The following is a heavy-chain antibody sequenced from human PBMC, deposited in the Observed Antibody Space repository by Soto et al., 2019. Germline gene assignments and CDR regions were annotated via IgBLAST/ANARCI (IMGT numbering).Heavy chain of an antibody. CDR2: SSSTGSYI. CDR3: ARGGPQDGMDV. J-gene: IGHJ6*02. CDR1: GFSFSSYS. V-gene: IGHV3-21*01. D-gene: IGHD5-12*01. Sequence: VQLVETGGGLDKPGGSLRLSCAVSGFSFSSYSMNWVRQAPGKGLEWVSSSSSTGSYIDYADSVKGRFIISRDNAKKSLYLQMNSLRAEDTAVYYCARGGPQDGMDVWGHGTTVSVS.